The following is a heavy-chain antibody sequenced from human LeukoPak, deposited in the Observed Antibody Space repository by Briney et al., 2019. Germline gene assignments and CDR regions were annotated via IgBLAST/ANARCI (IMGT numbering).Heavy chain of an antibody. D-gene: IGHD5-24*01. V-gene: IGHV1-8*02. CDR1: GYTFIDYY. CDR2: MNPNSGNT. J-gene: IGHJ4*02. Sequence: ASVKVSCKASGYTFIDYYVHWVRQATGQGLEWMGWMNPNSGNTGYAQKFQGRVTMTKNTSISTAYMELSSLRSEDTAVYYCARGSRRDGYNTLVDSWGQGTLVTVSS. CDR3: ARGSRRDGYNTLVDS.